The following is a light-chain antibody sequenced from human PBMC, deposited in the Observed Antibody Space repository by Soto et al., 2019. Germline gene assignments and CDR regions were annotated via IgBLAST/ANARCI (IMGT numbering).Light chain of an antibody. CDR2: GAS. CDR3: QQYNNWPLALT. Sequence: EIVMTQSPATLSVSLGERATLSCRASQSVSSYLAWYQQKPGQAPRLLIYGASTRATGIPARFSGSGSGTEFTLTISSLQSEDFVVYYCQQYNNWPLALTFGGGTKVEIK. J-gene: IGKJ4*01. CDR1: QSVSSY. V-gene: IGKV3-15*01.